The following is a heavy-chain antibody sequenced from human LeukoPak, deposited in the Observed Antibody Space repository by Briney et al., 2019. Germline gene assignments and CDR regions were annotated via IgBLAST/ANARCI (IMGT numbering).Heavy chain of an antibody. CDR3: AREGPRYCSAGDCPDCFDS. CDR1: GFTFSSYE. D-gene: IGHD2-15*01. CDR2: ISSCYTT. Sequence: GGSLRLSCAASGFTFSSYEMNWVRQAPGKGLDWVSYISSCYTTYYADSVEGRFTISRDNAKNSLHLQMNSLRAEDTAVYYCAREGPRYCSAGDCPDCFDSWGQGTLVTVSS. V-gene: IGHV3-48*03. J-gene: IGHJ4*02.